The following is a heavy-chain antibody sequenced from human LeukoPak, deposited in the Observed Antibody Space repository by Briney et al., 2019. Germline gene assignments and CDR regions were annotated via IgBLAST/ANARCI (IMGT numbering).Heavy chain of an antibody. CDR2: ISPNSVDK. Sequence: PGASPRLSCAASGFTFSTYSMNWVRQTPGKGLEWVSSISPNSVDKYHADSVKGRFTISRDNAKNSLYLQMNSLRAEDTALYYCAREGQWQDFDYWGQGTLVTVSS. CDR3: AREGQWQDFDY. CDR1: GFTFSTYS. D-gene: IGHD6-19*01. J-gene: IGHJ4*02. V-gene: IGHV3-21*01.